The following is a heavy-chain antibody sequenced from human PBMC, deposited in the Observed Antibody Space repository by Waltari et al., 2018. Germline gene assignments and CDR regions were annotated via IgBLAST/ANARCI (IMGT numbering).Heavy chain of an antibody. CDR3: AKPFYNWDDPLHS. J-gene: IGHJ1*01. CDR1: GLTSFTHA. CDR2: IRVSDAT. V-gene: IGHV3-23*01. Sequence: EVQLLESGGGLIQPGGSLRLSCQASGLTSFTHAINWVRQAPGKGLEWFSSIRVSDATYYADSGKGRFTVSRDYSDNTIHLQMDSLRAEDTAVYFCAKPFYNWDDPLHSWGQGAPVIVSS. D-gene: IGHD1-20*01.